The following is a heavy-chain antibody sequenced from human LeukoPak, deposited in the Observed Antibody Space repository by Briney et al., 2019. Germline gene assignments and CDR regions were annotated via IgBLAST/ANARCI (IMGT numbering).Heavy chain of an antibody. V-gene: IGHV3-48*03. D-gene: IGHD3-10*01. CDR2: ISSSGSTI. Sequence: GGSLRLSCAASGFTFSSYEMNWVRQAPGKGLVGVSYISSSGSTIYYADSVKGRFTISRDNAKNSLYLKMNSLRAEDTAVYYCASGEYYYGSGSYYRGNWFDPWGQGTLVTVSS. J-gene: IGHJ5*02. CDR3: ASGEYYYGSGSYYRGNWFDP. CDR1: GFTFSSYE.